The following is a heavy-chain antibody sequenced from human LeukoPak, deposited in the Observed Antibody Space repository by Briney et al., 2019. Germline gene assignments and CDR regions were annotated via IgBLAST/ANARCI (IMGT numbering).Heavy chain of an antibody. CDR3: AELGITMIGGV. D-gene: IGHD3-10*02. Sequence: PGRSLRLSCAASEFTFSTYAMHWVRQAPGKGLEWVALISYDGSNKYYADSVKGRFTISRDNAKNSLYLQMNSLRAEDTAVYYCAELGITMIGGVWGKGTTVTISS. CDR1: EFTFSTYA. CDR2: ISYDGSNK. V-gene: IGHV3-30*18. J-gene: IGHJ6*04.